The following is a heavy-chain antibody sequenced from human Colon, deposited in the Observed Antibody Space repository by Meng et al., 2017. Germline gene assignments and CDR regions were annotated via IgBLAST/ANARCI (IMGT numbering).Heavy chain of an antibody. CDR1: GGATSTRNW. J-gene: IGHJ4*02. D-gene: IGHD6-13*01. CDR2: TYHSGSP. CDR3: ARNSAAGVDY. V-gene: IGHV4-4*02. Sequence: QLQDPVPAPVKPSVTLSLTCALSGGATSTRNWWSSVLQPPGTGLEWIVDTYHSGSPIYNPSLKLRVTISVDNSKNQFSLNLSSVAAADTAVYYCARNSAAGVDYWGQGTLVTVSS.